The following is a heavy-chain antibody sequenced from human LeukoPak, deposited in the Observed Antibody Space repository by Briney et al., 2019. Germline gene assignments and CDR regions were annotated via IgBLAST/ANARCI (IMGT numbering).Heavy chain of an antibody. CDR2: ISNSGSTI. V-gene: IGHV3-11*04. CDR3: ARASSSAPPRVPYPEEH. CDR1: GFTFSDYY. J-gene: IGHJ1*01. Sequence: AGGSLRLSCAASGFTFSDYYMSWIRQAPGKGLEWVSYISNSGSTIYYADSVKGRFTISRDNAKNSLYLQMNSLRAEDTAVYYCARASSSAPPRVPYPEEHWGQGTLVTVSS. D-gene: IGHD6-13*01.